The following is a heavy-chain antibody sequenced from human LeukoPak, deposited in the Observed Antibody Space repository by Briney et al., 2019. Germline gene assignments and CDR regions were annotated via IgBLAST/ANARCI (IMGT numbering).Heavy chain of an antibody. Sequence: PSETLSLTCTVSGGSISSYYWSWIRQPPGKGLEWIGYIYYSGRTNYNPSLKSRVTISVDTSKNPFSLKLSSVTAADTAVYYCARGDDILTGEFDYWGQGTLVTVSS. CDR3: ARGDDILTGEFDY. V-gene: IGHV4-59*12. CDR2: IYYSGRT. J-gene: IGHJ4*02. D-gene: IGHD3-9*01. CDR1: GGSISSYY.